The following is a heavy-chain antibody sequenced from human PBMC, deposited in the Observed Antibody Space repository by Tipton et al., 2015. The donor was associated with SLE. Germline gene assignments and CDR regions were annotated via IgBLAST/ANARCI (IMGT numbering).Heavy chain of an antibody. CDR3: IRERGAFTRVRGDIDY. V-gene: IGHV3-49*04. CDR2: IRRKDYGGTT. J-gene: IGHJ4*02. D-gene: IGHD3-10*01. CDR1: GFTFGDYS. Sequence: SLRLSCSTSGFTFGDYSMAWVRQAPGRGLEWLSFIRRKDYGGTTEYAESVKGRFTMSRDDSTSTAYLHMNSLQIEDTAVYYCIRERGAFTRVRGDIDYWGQGTLVTVSS.